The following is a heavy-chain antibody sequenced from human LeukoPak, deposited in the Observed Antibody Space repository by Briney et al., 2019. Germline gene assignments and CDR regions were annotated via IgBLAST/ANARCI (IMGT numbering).Heavy chain of an antibody. CDR2: ISSSSSYI. D-gene: IGHD3-10*01. V-gene: IGHV3-21*01. CDR3: ARDGYYGSGRDLNWFDP. J-gene: IGHJ5*02. Sequence: GGSLRLSCAASGFIFSDYAMNWVRQAPGKGLEWVSSISSSSSYIYYADSVKGRFTISRDNAKNSLYLQMNSLRAEDTAVYYCARDGYYGSGRDLNWFDPWGQGTLVTVSS. CDR1: GFIFSDYA.